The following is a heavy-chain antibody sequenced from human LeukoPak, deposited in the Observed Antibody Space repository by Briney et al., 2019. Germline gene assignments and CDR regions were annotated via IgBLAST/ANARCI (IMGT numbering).Heavy chain of an antibody. CDR2: INHSGST. J-gene: IGHJ6*02. D-gene: IGHD2-15*01. Sequence: SETLSLTCAVYGGSSSGYYWSWIRQPPGKGLEWIGEINHSGSTNYNPSLKSRVTISVDTSKNQFSLKLSSVTAADTAVYYCARGRPRNYCSGGSCYYYYYGMDVWGQGTTVTVSS. CDR3: ARGRPRNYCSGGSCYYYYYGMDV. CDR1: GGSSSGYY. V-gene: IGHV4-34*01.